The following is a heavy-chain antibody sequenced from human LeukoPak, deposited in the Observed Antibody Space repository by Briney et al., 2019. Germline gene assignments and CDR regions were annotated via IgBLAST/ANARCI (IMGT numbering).Heavy chain of an antibody. Sequence: ASVKVSCKASGYTFSSYYMHWVRQAPGQGLEWMGIISPRGDYTRYAQKLQGRVSMTLDTSTSSVYMQLNSLESEDTAMYYCARDNSGWSVGYWGQGTLVTVTS. D-gene: IGHD6-19*01. V-gene: IGHV1-46*04. CDR1: GYTFSSYY. J-gene: IGHJ4*02. CDR2: ISPRGDYT. CDR3: ARDNSGWSVGY.